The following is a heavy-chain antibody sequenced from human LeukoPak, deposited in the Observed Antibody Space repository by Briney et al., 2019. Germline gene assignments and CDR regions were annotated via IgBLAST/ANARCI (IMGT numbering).Heavy chain of an antibody. V-gene: IGHV1-18*04. Sequence: ASVKVSCKASGYTFTSYGISWVRQAPGPGLEWMGWISASNGNANYAQKLQGRVTMTTDTSTSTAYMELRSLRSDDTAVYYCARDRTSRGYYDILTGLNWFDPWGQGTLLTVSS. CDR1: GYTFTSYG. D-gene: IGHD3-9*01. J-gene: IGHJ5*02. CDR2: ISASNGNA. CDR3: ARDRTSRGYYDILTGLNWFDP.